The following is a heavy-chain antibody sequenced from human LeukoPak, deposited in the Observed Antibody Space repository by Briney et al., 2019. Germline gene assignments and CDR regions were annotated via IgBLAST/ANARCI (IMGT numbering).Heavy chain of an antibody. CDR3: ARDAGHQLSRRNYYAMDV. D-gene: IGHD1-1*01. CDR2: IYYSGST. Sequence: SETLSLTCTVSGGSISSSSYYWGWIRQPPGKGLEWIGSIYYSGSTNYNPSLKSRVTISVDTSNNQFSLKVNFVTAADTAVYYCARDAGHQLSRRNYYAMDVWGQGTTVTVSS. J-gene: IGHJ6*02. CDR1: GGSISSSSYY. V-gene: IGHV4-39*07.